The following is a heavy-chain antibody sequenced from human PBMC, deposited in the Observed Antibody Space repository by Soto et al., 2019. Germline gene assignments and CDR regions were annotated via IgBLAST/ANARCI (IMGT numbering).Heavy chain of an antibody. CDR1: GFSFRDYD. D-gene: IGHD1-26*01. V-gene: IGHV3-13*05. CDR3: ARAYLGRLPRRADYYYAMDV. CDR2: LGAARDP. Sequence: PGGSLRLSCAASGFSFRDYDMHWVRQRKGKGLEWVSALGAARDPYYVGSVKGRFSVSRDNAQNSLFLQMNNLRVDDTAVYFCARAYLGRLPRRADYYYAMDVWGRRTTVTVSS. J-gene: IGHJ6*02.